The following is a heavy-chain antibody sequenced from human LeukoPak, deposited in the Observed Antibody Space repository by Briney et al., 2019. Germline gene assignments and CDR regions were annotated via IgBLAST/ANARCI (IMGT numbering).Heavy chain of an antibody. CDR1: GGSISSYY. CDR3: ARGRLAAAPYFDY. Sequence: SETLSLTCTVSGGSISSYYWSWIRQSPGKGLEWIGYIYYSGSTNYNPSFKSRVTISIDTSKSQFSLRLSSVTAADTAVYYCARGRLAAAPYFDYWGQGTLVTVSS. J-gene: IGHJ4*02. V-gene: IGHV4-59*01. D-gene: IGHD3-16*01. CDR2: IYYSGST.